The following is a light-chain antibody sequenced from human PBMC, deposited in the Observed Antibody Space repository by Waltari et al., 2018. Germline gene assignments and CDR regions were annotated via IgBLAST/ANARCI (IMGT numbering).Light chain of an antibody. CDR1: SSDVGDY. CDR3: GSYGGNNNLL. CDR2: EVT. Sequence: QSALTPPPSASGSPGQSVPLSCTGTSSDVGDYVSWFQHHPGTAPKLMIYEVTKRPSGVPDRFSGSKSGNTASLTVSGLQADDEADYYCGSYGGNNNLLFGGGTKLTVL. J-gene: IGLJ3*02. V-gene: IGLV2-8*01.